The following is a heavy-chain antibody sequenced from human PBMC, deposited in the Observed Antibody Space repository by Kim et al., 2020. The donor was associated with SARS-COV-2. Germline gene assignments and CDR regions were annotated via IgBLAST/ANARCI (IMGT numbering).Heavy chain of an antibody. J-gene: IGHJ4*02. CDR2: ISYDGSNK. CDR3: ARDKEVRGALRY. V-gene: IGHV3-30*04. Sequence: GGSLRLSCAASGFTFSSYAMHWVRQAPGKGLEWVAVISYDGSNKYYADSVKGRFTISRDNSKNTLYLQMNSLRAEDTAVYYCARDKEVRGALRYWGQGTLVTVSS. CDR1: GFTFSSYA. D-gene: IGHD3-10*01.